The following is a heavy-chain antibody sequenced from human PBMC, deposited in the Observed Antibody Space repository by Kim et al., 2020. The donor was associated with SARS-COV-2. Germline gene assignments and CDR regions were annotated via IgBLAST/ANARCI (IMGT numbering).Heavy chain of an antibody. D-gene: IGHD1-26*01. J-gene: IGHJ4*02. Sequence: GGSLRLSCAASGFTFNTYGMHWVRQAPGKGLEWVAVISYDGNKKYYAESVKGRFTISRDNSKNTLYLQMNSLRIEDTAVFYCAKSFSGSYLGYDYWGQGTLVTVSS. CDR3: AKSFSGSYLGYDY. CDR2: ISYDGNKK. CDR1: GFTFNTYG. V-gene: IGHV3-30*18.